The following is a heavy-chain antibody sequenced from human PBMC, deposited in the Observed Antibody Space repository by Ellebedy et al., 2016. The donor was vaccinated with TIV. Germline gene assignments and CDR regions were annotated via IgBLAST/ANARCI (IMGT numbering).Heavy chain of an antibody. J-gene: IGHJ6*02. Sequence: GESLKISCAASGFTVSSNYMNWVRQAPGKGLQWVSVIYSGGSTYYADSLKGRFTISRDNSKNTLHLQMNSLSAEDTAVYYCASSPNYPLGYSSGWSRDYYYGMDVWGQGTTVTVSS. CDR2: IYSGGST. CDR1: GFTVSSNY. CDR3: ASSPNYPLGYSSGWSRDYYYGMDV. V-gene: IGHV3-66*01. D-gene: IGHD6-13*01.